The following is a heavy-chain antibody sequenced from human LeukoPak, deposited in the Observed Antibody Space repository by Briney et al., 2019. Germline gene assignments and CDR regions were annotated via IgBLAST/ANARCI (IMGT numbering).Heavy chain of an antibody. Sequence: SETLSLTCTVSGASLSTYYWSWIRQSPGKGLEWIGYISYSGSTNYNPSLKSRVTISVDTSKNQFSLNLSSVTAADTAIYYCARATVGGLAYWGQGTLVTVSS. V-gene: IGHV4-59*01. CDR2: ISYSGST. CDR1: GASLSTYY. CDR3: ARATVGGLAY. J-gene: IGHJ4*02. D-gene: IGHD1-26*01.